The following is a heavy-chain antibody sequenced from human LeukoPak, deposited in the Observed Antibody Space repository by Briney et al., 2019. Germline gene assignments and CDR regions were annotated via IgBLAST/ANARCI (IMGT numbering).Heavy chain of an antibody. D-gene: IGHD5-18*01. CDR2: ISSSGSYI. CDR1: GFTFSSYS. V-gene: IGHV3-21*01. J-gene: IGHJ6*03. CDR3: ARVGPWVTPYYYYYYMDV. Sequence: PGGSLRLSCAASGFTFSSYSMNWVRQAPGKGLEWVSSISSSGSYIYYADSVKGRFTISRDNAKNSLYLQMNSQRAEDTAVYYCARVGPWVTPYYYYYYMDVWGKGTTVTVSS.